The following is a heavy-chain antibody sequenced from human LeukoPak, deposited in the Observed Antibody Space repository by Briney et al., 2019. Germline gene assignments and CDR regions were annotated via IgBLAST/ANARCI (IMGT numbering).Heavy chain of an antibody. J-gene: IGHJ4*02. D-gene: IGHD6-19*01. CDR2: ISSSGSII. CDR1: GFTFSDYY. V-gene: IGHV3-11*04. CDR3: ARHVAVAGWDRDYFDS. Sequence: KSWGALRLSCAASGFTFSDYYMSWIRQAPGKGLEYISYISSSGSIIYYADSVKGRLTISRDNAKNSLYLQMNSLRAEDTAVYYCARHVAVAGWDRDYFDSWGQGTLVTVSS.